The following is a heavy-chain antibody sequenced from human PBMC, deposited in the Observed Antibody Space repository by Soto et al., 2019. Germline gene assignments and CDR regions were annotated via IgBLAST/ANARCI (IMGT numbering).Heavy chain of an antibody. CDR1: GGSISSSNW. CDR3: ASSPDCSSTSCYLGGQTDV. Sequence: SETLSLTCAVSGGSISSSNWWSWVRQPPGKGLEWIGEIYHSGSTNYNPSLKSRVTIPVDKSKNQFSLKLSSVTAADTAVYYCASSPDCSSTSCYLGGQTDVWGQGTTVTVSS. D-gene: IGHD2-2*01. V-gene: IGHV4-4*02. J-gene: IGHJ6*02. CDR2: IYHSGST.